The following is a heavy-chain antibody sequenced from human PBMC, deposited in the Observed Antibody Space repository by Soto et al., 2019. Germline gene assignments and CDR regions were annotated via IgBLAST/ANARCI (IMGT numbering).Heavy chain of an antibody. D-gene: IGHD4-4*01. V-gene: IGHV1-69*12. CDR1: GGTFSSNT. J-gene: IGHJ6*02. Sequence: QVQLVQSGAEVKKPGSSVKVSCKASGGTFSSNTISWVRQDPGQGREWMGGIIPIFGTATYAQKFQGRVTSTADESTSKAYKELSSLRSEDTAVYYWAGDSVSDCSNYYGMDVWGQGTTVTVSS. CDR2: IIPIFGTA. CDR3: AGDSVSDCSNYYGMDV.